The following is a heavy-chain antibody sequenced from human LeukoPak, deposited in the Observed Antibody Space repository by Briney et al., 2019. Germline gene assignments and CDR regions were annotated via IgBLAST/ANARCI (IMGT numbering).Heavy chain of an antibody. Sequence: ASVKVSCKASGYTFTSYYMHWVRQAPGQGLEWMGIINPSGGSTSNAQKFQGRVTMTRDTSTSTVYMELSSLRSEDTAMYYCARVSSSGWYLDYWGQGTLVTVSS. CDR3: ARVSSSGWYLDY. CDR1: GYTFTSYY. CDR2: INPSGGST. V-gene: IGHV1-46*01. D-gene: IGHD6-19*01. J-gene: IGHJ4*02.